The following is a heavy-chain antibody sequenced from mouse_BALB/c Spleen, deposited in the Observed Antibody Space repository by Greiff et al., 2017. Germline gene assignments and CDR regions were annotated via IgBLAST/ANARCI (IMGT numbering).Heavy chain of an antibody. Sequence: VKLQQSGPELVKPGASLKISCTASGFSFTGYTMNWVKQSHGKNLEWIGLINPYNGGTNYNQKFKGKATFTVDNSSSTAYMELLSLTSEDSAVYYCARLLSYYAMDYWGQGTSVTVSS. CDR3: ARLLSYYAMDY. J-gene: IGHJ4*01. V-gene: IGHV1-18*01. CDR2: INPYNGGT. CDR1: GFSFTGYT. D-gene: IGHD2-1*01.